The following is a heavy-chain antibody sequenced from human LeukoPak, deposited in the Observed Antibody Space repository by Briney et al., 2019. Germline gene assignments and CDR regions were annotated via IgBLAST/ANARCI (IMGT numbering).Heavy chain of an antibody. CDR1: GGSFSGYY. CDR2: INHSGST. D-gene: IGHD3-22*01. J-gene: IGHJ4*02. CDR3: ARRSENSSGYYFAYYFDY. V-gene: IGHV4-34*01. Sequence: PSETLSLTCAVYGGSFSGYYWSWIRQPPGKGLEWIGEINHSGSTNYNPSLKSRVTISVDTSKNQFSLKLSSVTAADTAVYYCARRSENSSGYYFAYYFDYWGQGTLVTVSS.